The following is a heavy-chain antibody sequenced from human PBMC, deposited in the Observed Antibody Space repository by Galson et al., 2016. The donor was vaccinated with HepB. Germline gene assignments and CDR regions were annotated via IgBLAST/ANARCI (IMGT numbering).Heavy chain of an antibody. CDR1: SDPVTSGTYY. CDR3: ARDEGFYNCMDV. J-gene: IGHJ6*02. CDR2: IHDSGNT. D-gene: IGHD1-20*01. V-gene: IGHV4-61*01. Sequence: ETLSLTCTVSSDPVTSGTYYWSWVRQSPGKGLDWIGYIHDSGNTNYNPSIESRVTISRDTSKNQFFLELTSVTAADTAVYYCARDEGFYNCMDVWGQGTTVTVAS.